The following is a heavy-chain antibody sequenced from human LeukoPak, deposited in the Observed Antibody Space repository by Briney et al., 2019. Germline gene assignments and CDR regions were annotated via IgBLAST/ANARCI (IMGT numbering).Heavy chain of an antibody. J-gene: IGHJ4*02. CDR2: IRYDGSNK. CDR3: AKGPRGYSYGQIDY. CDR1: GFTFSSYG. D-gene: IGHD5-18*01. Sequence: GGSLRLSCAASGFTFSSYGMHWVRQAPGKGLEWVAFIRYDGSNKYYADSVKGRFTISRDNSKNTLYLQMNSLRAEDTAVYYCAKGPRGYSYGQIDYWGQGTLVTVSS. V-gene: IGHV3-30*02.